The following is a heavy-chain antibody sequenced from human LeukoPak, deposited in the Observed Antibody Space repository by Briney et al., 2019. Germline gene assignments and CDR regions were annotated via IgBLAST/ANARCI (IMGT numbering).Heavy chain of an antibody. D-gene: IGHD3-10*01. V-gene: IGHV4-39*01. J-gene: IGHJ4*02. Sequence: SETLSLTCTVSGGSISSSIYYWGWIRQPPGKGLAWIGSIYYSGSTYYNPSLKSRVTISVDTSKNQFSLKLSSVTAADTAVYYCARQSQLWFGELAYFDYWGQGTLVTVSS. CDR3: ARQSQLWFGELAYFDY. CDR2: IYYSGST. CDR1: GGSISSSIYY.